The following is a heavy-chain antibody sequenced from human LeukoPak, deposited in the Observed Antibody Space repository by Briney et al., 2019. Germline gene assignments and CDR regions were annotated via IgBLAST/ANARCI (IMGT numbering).Heavy chain of an antibody. CDR1: GFTFSSYA. CDR2: ISGSSGST. V-gene: IGHV3-23*01. Sequence: GASLRLSCAASGFTFSSYAMSWVRQAPGKGLEWVSAISGSSGSTYYADPVKGRFTISRDNSKNTLYLQMNSLRAEDTAVYYCAKDQRMVERLGWFDPWGQGTLVTVSS. J-gene: IGHJ5*02. D-gene: IGHD1-1*01. CDR3: AKDQRMVERLGWFDP.